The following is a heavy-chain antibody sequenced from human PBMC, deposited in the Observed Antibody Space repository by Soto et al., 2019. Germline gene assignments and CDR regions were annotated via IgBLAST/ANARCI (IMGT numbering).Heavy chain of an antibody. Sequence: SETLSLTCTVSGGSISSSSYYWGWIRQPPGKGLEWIGSIYYSGSTYYNPSLKSRVTISVDTSKNQFSLKLSSVTAADTAVYYCARRGRGVISLNWFDPWGQGTLGTSPQ. CDR3: ARRGRGVISLNWFDP. CDR2: IYYSGST. CDR1: GGSISSSSYY. D-gene: IGHD3-10*01. V-gene: IGHV4-39*01. J-gene: IGHJ5*02.